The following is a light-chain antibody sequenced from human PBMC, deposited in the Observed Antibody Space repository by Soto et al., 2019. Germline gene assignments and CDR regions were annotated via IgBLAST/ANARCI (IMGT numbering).Light chain of an antibody. J-gene: IGLJ2*01. CDR1: SSNSGNNY. Sequence: QSVLTQPPSVSAAPGQKVSISCSGSSSNSGNNYVSWYQQLPGTAPKLLIYDNNKRPTGIPDRFSGSKSGTSATLDITGLQSGDEADYYCGTWDSSLSCVVFGGGTKLTVL. CDR3: GTWDSSLSCVV. CDR2: DNN. V-gene: IGLV1-51*01.